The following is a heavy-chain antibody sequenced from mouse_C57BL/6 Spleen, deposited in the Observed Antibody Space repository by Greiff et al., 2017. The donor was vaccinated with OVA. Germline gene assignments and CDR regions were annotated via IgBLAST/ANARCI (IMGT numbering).Heavy chain of an antibody. CDR1: GFTFSDYG. CDR3: ARDYDGYYDGFAY. D-gene: IGHD2-3*01. V-gene: IGHV5-17*01. J-gene: IGHJ3*01. CDR2: ISSGSSTI. Sequence: EVQVVESGGGLVKPGGSLKLSCAASGFTFSDYGMHWVRQAPEKGLEWVAYISSGSSTIYYADTVKGRFTISRDNAKNTLFLQMTSLRSEDTAMYYCARDYDGYYDGFAYWGQGTLVTVSA.